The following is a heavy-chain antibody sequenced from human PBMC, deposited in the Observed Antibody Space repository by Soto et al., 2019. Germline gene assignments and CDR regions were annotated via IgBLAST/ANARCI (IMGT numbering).Heavy chain of an antibody. CDR3: TRRRDWTAMDPLDY. CDR1: GFTLSDSA. V-gene: IGHV3-73*02. Sequence: EVQLVESEGGLVQPGGSLKLSCAASGFTLSDSAMHWVSQTSGKGLEWVGRIRSKVNTYATAYAASVKGRFTISRDDSIGTTYLQMNSLKAEDTAVYYCTRRRDWTAMDPLDYWGQGTLVTVSS. CDR2: IRSKVNTYAT. J-gene: IGHJ4*02. D-gene: IGHD5-18*01.